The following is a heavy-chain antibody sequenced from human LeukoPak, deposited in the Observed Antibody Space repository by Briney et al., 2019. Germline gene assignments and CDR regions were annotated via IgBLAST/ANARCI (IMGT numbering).Heavy chain of an antibody. D-gene: IGHD3-10*01. J-gene: IGHJ4*02. Sequence: GGSLRLSCAVSGFSFRSYAMTWVRQAPGKGLDWVASISGSGESTYYAVSVKGRFTISRDNSRSTLYLEMNSLRVEDTAVYYCVKDRQNYYGSGYYVDYWGQGTLATVSS. CDR3: VKDRQNYYGSGYYVDY. V-gene: IGHV3-23*01. CDR2: ISGSGEST. CDR1: GFSFRSYA.